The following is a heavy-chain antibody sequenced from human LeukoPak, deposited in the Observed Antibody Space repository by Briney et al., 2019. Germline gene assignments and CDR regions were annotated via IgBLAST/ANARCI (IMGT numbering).Heavy chain of an antibody. Sequence: SQTLSLTCTVSGGSISSGSYYWSWIRQPAGKGLEWIGRMYTSGSTNYNTSLKSRVTMSVDTSKNQFSLKLSSVTAADTAVYYCARVNYYDSSGYYFDYWGQGTLVTVSS. D-gene: IGHD3-22*01. CDR3: ARVNYYDSSGYYFDY. CDR2: MYTSGST. CDR1: GGSISSGSYY. J-gene: IGHJ4*02. V-gene: IGHV4-61*02.